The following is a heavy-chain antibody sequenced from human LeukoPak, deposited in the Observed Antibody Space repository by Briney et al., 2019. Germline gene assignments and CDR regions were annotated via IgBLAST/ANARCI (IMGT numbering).Heavy chain of an antibody. J-gene: IGHJ5*02. CDR3: ARGGNYWPQWWFDP. CDR1: GGSISSYY. D-gene: IGHD1-26*01. Sequence: SETLSLTCTVSGGSISSYYWSWIRQPPGKGLEWIGYIYYTGSTSYNPSLKSRVTMSLDASKNQFSLELNSVTPADTAVYYCARGGNYWPQWWFDPWGRGALVSVSS. CDR2: IYYTGST. V-gene: IGHV4-59*01.